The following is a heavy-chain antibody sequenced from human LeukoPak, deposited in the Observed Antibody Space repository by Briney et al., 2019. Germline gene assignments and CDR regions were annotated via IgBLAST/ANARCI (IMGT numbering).Heavy chain of an antibody. D-gene: IGHD2-21*02. J-gene: IGHJ4*02. CDR2: FDPEDGET. CDR1: GHTLTELS. V-gene: IGHV1-24*01. CDR3: ATYIVVVTAISYFDY. Sequence: GASVKVSCKVSGHTLTELSMHWVRQAPGKGLEWMGGFDPEDGETIYAQKFQGRVTMTEDTSTDTAYMELSSLRSEDTAVYYCATYIVVVTAISYFDYWGQGTLVTVSS.